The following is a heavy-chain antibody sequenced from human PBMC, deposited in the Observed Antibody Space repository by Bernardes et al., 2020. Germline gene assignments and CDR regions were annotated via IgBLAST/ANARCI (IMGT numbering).Heavy chain of an antibody. CDR1: GFTFRNYA. V-gene: IGHV3-23*01. J-gene: IGHJ4*02. Sequence: GGSLRLSCAASGFTFRNYAMSWVRQAPGKGLEWVSSVSGNGDNTYYADSVKGRFTISRDNSKNTVYLQMHSLSAEDTAVYYCAKDATGSYPEAFDYWGQGTLVTVSS. D-gene: IGHD1-26*01. CDR2: VSGNGDNT. CDR3: AKDATGSYPEAFDY.